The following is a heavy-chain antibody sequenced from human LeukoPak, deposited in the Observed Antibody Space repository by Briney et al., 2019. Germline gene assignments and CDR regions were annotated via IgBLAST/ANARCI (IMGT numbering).Heavy chain of an antibody. V-gene: IGHV4-34*01. Sequence: SETLSLTCAVYGGSFSVYYWTWIRQPPGKGLEWIGEINHRGSTNYNPSLKGRVTTSVDTSENQFSLKLPSVTAADTAVYYCARRDASSGWCLDSWGQGTLVTVSS. D-gene: IGHD6-19*01. CDR3: ARRDASSGWCLDS. CDR1: GGSFSVYY. CDR2: INHRGST. J-gene: IGHJ4*02.